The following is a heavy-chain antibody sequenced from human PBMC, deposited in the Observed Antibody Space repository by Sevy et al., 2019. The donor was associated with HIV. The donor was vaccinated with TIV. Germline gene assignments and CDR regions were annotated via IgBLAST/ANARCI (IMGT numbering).Heavy chain of an antibody. CDR1: GFTFSSYG. J-gene: IGHJ6*02. Sequence: GSLRLSCAASGFTFSSYGMHWVRQAPGKGLEWVAVIWYDGSNKYYADSVKGRFTISRDNSKNTLYLQMNSLRAEDTAVYYCARDYDGSSWLAPFSYYGMDVWGQGTTVTVSS. CDR2: IWYDGSNK. V-gene: IGHV3-33*01. CDR3: ARDYDGSSWLAPFSYYGMDV. D-gene: IGHD6-13*01.